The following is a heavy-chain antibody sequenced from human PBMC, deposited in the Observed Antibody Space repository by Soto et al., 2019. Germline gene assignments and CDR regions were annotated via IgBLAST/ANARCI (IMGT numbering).Heavy chain of an antibody. CDR1: GGSISSYY. CDR2: IYYSGST. D-gene: IGHD2-21*02. V-gene: IGHV4-59*01. CDR3: ASGEGGDYYFDY. Sequence: TSETLSLTCTVSGGSISSYYWSWIRQPPGKGLEWIGYIYYSGSTNYNPSLKSRVTISVDTSKNQFSLKLSSVTAADTAVYYCASGEGGDYYFDYWGQGTLVTVSS. J-gene: IGHJ4*02.